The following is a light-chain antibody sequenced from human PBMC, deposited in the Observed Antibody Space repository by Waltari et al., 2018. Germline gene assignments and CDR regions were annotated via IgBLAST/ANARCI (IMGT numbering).Light chain of an antibody. CDR3: LQYGSSPRT. CDR1: QSVSSNF. J-gene: IGKJ3*01. Sequence: EIVLTQSPGTLSLYPGERATLSCRASQSVSSNFLAWYQQKSGQAPRLLMYGASSRATGIPDRFSGSGSGADFTLTISRLEPEDFAVYYCLQYGSSPRTFGPGTKVDIK. V-gene: IGKV3-20*01. CDR2: GAS.